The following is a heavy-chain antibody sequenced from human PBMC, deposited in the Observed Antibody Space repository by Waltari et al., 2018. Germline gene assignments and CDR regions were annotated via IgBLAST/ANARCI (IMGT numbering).Heavy chain of an antibody. CDR1: GFTFRNYW. J-gene: IGHJ4*02. Sequence: EEQLVESGGGLVQPGGSLRLSCEGSGFTFRNYWMSWVRQAPGKGLEWVANIRRDGSQENYVDSVKGRFTISRDNAKKSLYLQMNSLRAEDTGVYYCARESTASNEGVWGQGTLVTVSS. V-gene: IGHV3-7*01. D-gene: IGHD4-17*01. CDR3: ARESTASNEGV. CDR2: IRRDGSQE.